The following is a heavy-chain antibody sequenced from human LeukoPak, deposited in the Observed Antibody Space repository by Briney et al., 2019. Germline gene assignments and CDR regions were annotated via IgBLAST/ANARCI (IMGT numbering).Heavy chain of an antibody. Sequence: GGSLRLSCAASGFTFSSYSIHWVRQTPGKGLEWVSSISSTSSYIYYEGSVKGRFTISRDKDKNTVYLQMKSLRAEDTAVYYCARDWAGSSYDYWGQGTLVTVSS. CDR3: ARDWAGSSYDY. V-gene: IGHV3-21*01. CDR2: ISSTSSYI. J-gene: IGHJ4*02. D-gene: IGHD3-10*01. CDR1: GFTFSSYS.